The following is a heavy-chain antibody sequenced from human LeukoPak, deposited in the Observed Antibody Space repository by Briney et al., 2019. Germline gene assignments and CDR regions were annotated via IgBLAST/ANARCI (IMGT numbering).Heavy chain of an antibody. Sequence: PGRSLRLSCAASGFTFSSYGMHWVRQAPGKGLEWVAVISYDGSDKYYADSVKGRFTISRDNSKNTLYLQMNSLRAEDTAVYYCAKGIRYCSSTSCYYVHYYYGMDVRGQGTTVTVSS. CDR1: GFTFSSYG. CDR3: AKGIRYCSSTSCYYVHYYYGMDV. D-gene: IGHD2-2*01. CDR2: ISYDGSDK. J-gene: IGHJ6*02. V-gene: IGHV3-30*18.